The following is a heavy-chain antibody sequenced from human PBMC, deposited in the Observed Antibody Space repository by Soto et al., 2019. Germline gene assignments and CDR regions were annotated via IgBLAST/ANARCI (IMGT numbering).Heavy chain of an antibody. V-gene: IGHV4-30-4*01. J-gene: IGHJ4*02. CDR1: GGSISSAAYC. D-gene: IGHD7-27*01. CDR2: IYDGGTT. CDR3: ARGPSGDKIDY. Sequence: SETLSLICTVSGGSISSAAYCWSWIRQSPDKGLEWIGHIYDGGTTYSSPSLKGRVTISADTSETQFSLKLSSVSAADTAVYYCARGPSGDKIDYWGQGIQVTVSS.